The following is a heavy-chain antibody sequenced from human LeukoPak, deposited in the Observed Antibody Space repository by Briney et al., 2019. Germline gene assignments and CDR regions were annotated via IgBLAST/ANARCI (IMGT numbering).Heavy chain of an antibody. CDR3: ARHDPFQY. V-gene: IGHV4-39*01. CDR2: VHHTGNT. CDR1: GGSITSSSHY. J-gene: IGHJ4*02. Sequence: SETLSLTCTVSGGSITSSSHYWGWIRQPPGMGLEWVGSVHHTGNTYYNSSLGSRITISVDTSSNQFSLRLNSVTAADTALYYCARHDPFQYWGQGALVTVSS.